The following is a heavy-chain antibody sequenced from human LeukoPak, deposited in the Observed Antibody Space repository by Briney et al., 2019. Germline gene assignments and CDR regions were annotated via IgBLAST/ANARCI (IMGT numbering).Heavy chain of an antibody. J-gene: IGHJ6*03. V-gene: IGHV1-18*01. D-gene: IGHD6-19*01. CDR3: ARDRYSSGWWEFGLNYYYYMDV. CDR1: GYTFTSYG. Sequence: GASVKVSCKASGYTFTSYGISWVRQAPGQGLEWMGWISAYNGNTNYAQKLQGRVTMTTDTSTSTAYMELRSLRSDDTAVYYCARDRYSSGWWEFGLNYYYYMDVWGKGTTVTISS. CDR2: ISAYNGNT.